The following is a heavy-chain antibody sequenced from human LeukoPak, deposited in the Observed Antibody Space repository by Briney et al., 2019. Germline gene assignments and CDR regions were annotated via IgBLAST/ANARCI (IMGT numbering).Heavy chain of an antibody. Sequence: SVKVSCKASGYTFTSYYMHWVRHAPAPGLEWLIIINPRAGSTSYAQKSQGRVTMTRDTSTSIVYMELSSLRSEDTTVYYCASGDYYDSSGYYGNEYFQHWGQGTLVTVSS. CDR3: ASGDYYDSSGYYGNEYFQH. CDR2: INPRAGST. J-gene: IGHJ1*01. CDR1: GYTFTSYY. D-gene: IGHD3-22*01. V-gene: IGHV1-46*01.